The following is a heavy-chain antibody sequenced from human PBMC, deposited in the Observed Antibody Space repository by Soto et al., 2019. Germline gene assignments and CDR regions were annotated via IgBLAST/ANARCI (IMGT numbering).Heavy chain of an antibody. CDR1: GYTFTSYG. D-gene: IGHD3-3*02. V-gene: IGHV1-18*01. J-gene: IGHJ6*03. CDR3: ARGALYYYYYYMDV. Sequence: ASVKVSCKASGYTFTSYGISCVRQAPGQGLEWMGWISAYNGNTNYAQKLQGRVTMTTDTSTSTAYMELRSLRSDDTAVYYCARGALYYYYYYMDVWGKGTTVTVSS. CDR2: ISAYNGNT.